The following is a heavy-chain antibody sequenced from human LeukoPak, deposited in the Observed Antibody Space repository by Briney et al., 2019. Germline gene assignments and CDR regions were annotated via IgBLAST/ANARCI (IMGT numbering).Heavy chain of an antibody. CDR3: ATRRNNYYDILTGYSGFDY. Sequence: SETLSLTCAVSGGSISSSNWWSWVRQPPGKGLEWIGEIYHSGSTNYNPSLKSRVTISVDKSKNQFSLKLSSVTAADTAVYYCATRRNNYYDILTGYSGFDYWGQGTLVTVSS. CDR2: IYHSGST. V-gene: IGHV4-4*02. D-gene: IGHD3-9*01. CDR1: GGSISSSNW. J-gene: IGHJ4*02.